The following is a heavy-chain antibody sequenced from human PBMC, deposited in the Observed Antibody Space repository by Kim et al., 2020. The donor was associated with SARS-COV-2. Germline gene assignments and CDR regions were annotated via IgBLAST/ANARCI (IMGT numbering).Heavy chain of an antibody. Sequence: TEDATLKYYVDSVKGRFTICRDNAKNSLYLQRNSLRVGDTAVYYCAREAYWGQGTLVTVSS. J-gene: IGHJ4*02. CDR2: TEDATLK. CDR3: AREAY. V-gene: IGHV3-7*03.